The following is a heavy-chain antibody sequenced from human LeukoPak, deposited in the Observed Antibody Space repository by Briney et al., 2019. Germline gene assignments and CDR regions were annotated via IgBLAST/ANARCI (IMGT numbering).Heavy chain of an antibody. CDR2: ITGGGGST. V-gene: IGHV3-23*01. D-gene: IGHD3-10*01. CDR3: AKDRSYSGFSGRGAYFDY. CDR1: GFTFSSYA. J-gene: IGHJ4*02. Sequence: GGSLRLSCAASGFTFSSYAMSWVRQAPGKGLEWVSAITGGGGSTYYADAVKGRVTISRDNSKNTLYLQMNSLRAEDTAVYYCAKDRSYSGFSGRGAYFDYWGQGTLVTVSS.